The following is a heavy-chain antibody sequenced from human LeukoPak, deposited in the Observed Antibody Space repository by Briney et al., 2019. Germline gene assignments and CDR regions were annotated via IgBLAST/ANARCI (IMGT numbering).Heavy chain of an antibody. Sequence: QPSETLSLTCTVSGGSISSSSYYWGWIRQPPGKGLEWIGSIYYSGSTYYNSSLKSRVTISVDTSKNQFSLKLSSVTAADTAVYYCARDRDSSSFDYWGQGTLVTVSS. D-gene: IGHD6-6*01. CDR1: GGSISSSSYY. V-gene: IGHV4-39*07. CDR2: IYYSGST. J-gene: IGHJ4*02. CDR3: ARDRDSSSFDY.